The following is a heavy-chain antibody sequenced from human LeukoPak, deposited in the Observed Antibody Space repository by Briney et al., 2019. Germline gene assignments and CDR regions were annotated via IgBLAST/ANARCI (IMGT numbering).Heavy chain of an antibody. D-gene: IGHD6-13*01. Sequence: SVKVSCKASGGTFSSYAISWVRQAPGQGLEWLGRIIPIFGTANYAQKFQGRVTITTDESTSTAYMELSSLRSEDTAVYYCATQAAAGTYWFDPWGQGTLVTVSS. J-gene: IGHJ5*02. CDR3: ATQAAAGTYWFDP. V-gene: IGHV1-69*05. CDR2: IIPIFGTA. CDR1: GGTFSSYA.